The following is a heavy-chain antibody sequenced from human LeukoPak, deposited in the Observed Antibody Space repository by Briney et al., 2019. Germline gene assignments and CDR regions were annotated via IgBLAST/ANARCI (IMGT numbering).Heavy chain of an antibody. CDR2: INSDGSST. CDR1: GFTFSSYW. V-gene: IGHV3-74*01. CDR3: ARDGPGDYPIDY. D-gene: IGHD4-17*01. Sequence: PGGSLRLSCAASGFTFSSYWMHWVRQALGEGLVRVSRINSDGSSTNYADSVKGRFAISRDNAKNTLYLQMTSLGAEDTAVYYCARDGPGDYPIDYWGQGTLVTVSS. J-gene: IGHJ4*02.